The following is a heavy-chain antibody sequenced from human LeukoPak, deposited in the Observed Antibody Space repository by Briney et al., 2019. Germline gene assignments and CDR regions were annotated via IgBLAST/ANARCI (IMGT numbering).Heavy chain of an antibody. CDR2: FDPEDGEI. Sequence: GASVKVSCKVSGYTVTELSIHWVRQAPGKGLEWMGGFDPEDGEIIYAQKFQGRVTMTEDTSTDTAYMELSSLRSEDTAVYYCATYKSDDFSKYYFDYWGQGTLVTVSS. CDR3: ATYKSDDFSKYYFDY. V-gene: IGHV1-24*01. J-gene: IGHJ4*02. CDR1: GYTVTELS. D-gene: IGHD3-3*01.